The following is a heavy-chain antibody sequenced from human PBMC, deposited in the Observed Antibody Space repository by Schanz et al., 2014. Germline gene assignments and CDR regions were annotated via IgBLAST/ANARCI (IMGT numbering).Heavy chain of an antibody. D-gene: IGHD3-10*01. J-gene: IGHJ4*02. Sequence: EVPLVESGGGLVQPGGSLRLSCAASGITFSSHSFNWVRQAPGKGLEWVSSINTGGDSTYYADSVKGRFTISRDNSRDTVYLQMNSLRADDTAMYYCARWFLIRGVILDSWGQGTLVTVSS. CDR3: ARWFLIRGVILDS. CDR1: GITFSSHS. V-gene: IGHV3-48*01. CDR2: INTGGDST.